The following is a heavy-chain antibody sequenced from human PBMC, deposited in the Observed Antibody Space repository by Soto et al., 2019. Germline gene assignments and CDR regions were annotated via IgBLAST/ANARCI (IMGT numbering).Heavy chain of an antibody. V-gene: IGHV4-59*01. CDR2: IYYSGST. D-gene: IGHD1-1*01. Sequence: QVQLQESGPGLVKPSETLSLTCTVSGGSISSYYWSWIRQPPGKGLEWIGYIYYSGSTNYNPSLKSRVTISVDTSKNQFSLKLSSVTAADTAVYYCATGTTGTTGYYYYMDVWGKGTTVTVSS. CDR1: GGSISSYY. CDR3: ATGTTGTTGYYYYMDV. J-gene: IGHJ6*03.